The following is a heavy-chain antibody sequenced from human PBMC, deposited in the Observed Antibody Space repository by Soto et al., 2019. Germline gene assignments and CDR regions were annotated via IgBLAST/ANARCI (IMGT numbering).Heavy chain of an antibody. V-gene: IGHV1-18*01. CDR2: LSADDGQT. Sequence: QVQLVQSGSEVKKPGASVTVSCEASGYSFISYGISWVRQAPGQGLEWMGWLSADDGQTNYAQKFXGXVXMXXDTYTSTAYLELRSLRSDDTAVYYCARWGYCSSTSCFNFDYWGQGTLVTVSS. J-gene: IGHJ4*02. CDR3: ARWGYCSSTSCFNFDY. D-gene: IGHD2-2*01. CDR1: GYSFISYG.